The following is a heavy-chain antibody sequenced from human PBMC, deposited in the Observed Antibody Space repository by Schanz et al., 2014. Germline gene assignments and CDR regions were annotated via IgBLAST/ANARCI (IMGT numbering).Heavy chain of an antibody. Sequence: EVQLVQSGGGLVQPGGSLRLSCAASGFTFSAYAMTWVRQIPGKGLEWVSAISASGGTTYYADSVKGRFTISRDNSKNTLYLQMNSLETEDTAVYYCTTDNGHFAFDFWGQGTMVTVSS. J-gene: IGHJ3*01. V-gene: IGHV3-23*04. CDR2: ISASGGTT. CDR3: TTDNGHFAFDF. CDR1: GFTFSAYA. D-gene: IGHD2-8*01.